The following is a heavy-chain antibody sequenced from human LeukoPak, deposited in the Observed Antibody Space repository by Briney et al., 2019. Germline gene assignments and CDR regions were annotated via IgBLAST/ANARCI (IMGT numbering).Heavy chain of an antibody. CDR3: ARASAELNADY. Sequence: GESLKISGKGSGYSFTSYWIGWVRQMPGKGLEWMGIIYPGDSDTRYSPSFQGQVTTSADKSISTAYLQWSSLKASDTAMYYCARASAELNADYWGQGTLVTVSS. CDR1: GYSFTSYW. J-gene: IGHJ4*02. D-gene: IGHD1-26*01. CDR2: IYPGDSDT. V-gene: IGHV5-51*01.